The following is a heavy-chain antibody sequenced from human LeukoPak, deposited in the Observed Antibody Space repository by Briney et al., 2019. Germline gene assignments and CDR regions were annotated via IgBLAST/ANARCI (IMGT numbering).Heavy chain of an antibody. J-gene: IGHJ6*02. Sequence: GGSLRLSCAASGFTFSSYAMSWVRQAPGKGLEWVSAISGSGGSTYYADAVKGRFTISRDNSKNVLNLQMNSLRAEDTAVYYCAFSKYTYDYAMDVWGQGTTVTVSS. CDR1: GFTFSSYA. V-gene: IGHV3-23*01. CDR2: ISGSGGST. D-gene: IGHD6-6*01. CDR3: AFSKYTYDYAMDV.